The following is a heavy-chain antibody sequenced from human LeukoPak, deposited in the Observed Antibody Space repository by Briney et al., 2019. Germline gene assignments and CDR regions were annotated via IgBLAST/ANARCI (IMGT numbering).Heavy chain of an antibody. CDR2: INHSGST. Sequence: PSETLSLTCAVYGGSFSGYYWSWIRQPPGKGLEWIGEINHSGSTNYNPSLKSRVTISVDTSKNQFSLKLSSVTAADTAVYYCARGGFGVVIMNWFDPWGQGTLVTVSS. J-gene: IGHJ5*02. V-gene: IGHV4-34*01. D-gene: IGHD3-3*01. CDR1: GGSFSGYY. CDR3: ARGGFGVVIMNWFDP.